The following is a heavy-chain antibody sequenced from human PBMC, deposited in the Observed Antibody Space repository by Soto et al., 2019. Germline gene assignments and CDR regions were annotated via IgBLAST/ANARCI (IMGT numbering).Heavy chain of an antibody. CDR2: ISAYNGNT. CDR1: GYTFTSYG. V-gene: IGHV1-18*01. CDR3: ALNSPSEGATRWFDP. D-gene: IGHD1-26*01. Sequence: ASVKVSCKASGYTFTSYGISWVRQAPGQGLEWMGWISAYNGNTNYAQKLQGRVTMTTDTSTRTAYMELRSLRSDDTAVYSCALNSPSEGATRWFDPWGQGTLVTVSS. J-gene: IGHJ5*02.